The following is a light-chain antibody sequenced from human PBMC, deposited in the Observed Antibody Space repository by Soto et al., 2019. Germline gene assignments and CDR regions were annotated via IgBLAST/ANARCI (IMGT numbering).Light chain of an antibody. CDR2: FDS. CDR3: QVWDSSSDHRV. J-gene: IGLJ2*01. CDR1: DIGSKS. V-gene: IGLV3-21*04. Sequence: SYELTQPPSVSVAPGKTARITCGGNDIGSKSVHWYQQRPGQAPVLLIYFDSDRPSGIPERFSGSNSGNTATLTISRVEAGDEADYYCQVWDSSSDHRVFGGGTKVTVL.